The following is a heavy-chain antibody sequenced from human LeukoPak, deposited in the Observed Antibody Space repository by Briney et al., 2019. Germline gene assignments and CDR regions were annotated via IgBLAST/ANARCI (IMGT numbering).Heavy chain of an antibody. CDR1: GFTFSSYS. CDR3: ARGPRWDDYYFDY. Sequence: PGGSPRLSCAASGFTFSSYSMSWVRQAPGKGLEWVSSISSSSSYIYYADSVKGRFTISRDNAKNSLYLQMNSLRAEDTAVYYCARGPRWDDYYFDYWGQGTLVTVSS. CDR2: ISSSSSYI. J-gene: IGHJ4*02. V-gene: IGHV3-21*01. D-gene: IGHD1-26*01.